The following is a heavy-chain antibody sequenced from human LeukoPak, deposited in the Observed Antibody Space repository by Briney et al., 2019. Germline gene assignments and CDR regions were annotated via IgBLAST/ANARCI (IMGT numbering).Heavy chain of an antibody. J-gene: IGHJ6*02. CDR1: GGSISSGGYY. D-gene: IGHD6-13*01. Sequence: SETLSLTCTVSGGSISSGGYYWSWIRQPPGKGLEWFGYIYYSGSTYYNPSLKSRVTISVDTSKNQFSLKLSSVTAADTAVYYCARDQSSSWYQPRIGYYYYGMDVWGQGTTVTVSS. CDR3: ARDQSSSWYQPRIGYYYYGMDV. CDR2: IYYSGST. V-gene: IGHV4-31*03.